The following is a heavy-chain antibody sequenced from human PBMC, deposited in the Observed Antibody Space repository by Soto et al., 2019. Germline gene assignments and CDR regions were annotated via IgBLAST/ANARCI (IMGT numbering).Heavy chain of an antibody. CDR1: GYTFTRYG. V-gene: IGHV1-18*01. J-gene: IGHJ6*02. CDR3: AKNGQPPYYYYGMDV. D-gene: IGHD2-8*01. Sequence: QGQLVQSGGEVKKPGASVKVSCKASGYTFTRYGISWVRQAPGQGLEWMGWISGYNGDIKYAQKFQGRVTMTVDTSTTTAYMELRSLTSDDRAVYYCAKNGQPPYYYYGMDVWGQGTTVTVSS. CDR2: ISGYNGDI.